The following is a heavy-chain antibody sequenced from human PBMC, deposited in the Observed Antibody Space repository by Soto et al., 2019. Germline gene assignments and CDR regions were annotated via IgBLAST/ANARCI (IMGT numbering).Heavy chain of an antibody. CDR2: INHSEST. CDR3: ARGPTWIQLSYYYYYVMAV. V-gene: IGHV4-34*01. D-gene: IGHD5-18*01. Sequence: SETLCLTCAVYGGSFSGYYWSWLRQPPGKGLEWIGEINHSESTNYNPSLKSRVTISVDTSENQFSLKLSSVTAADTAVYYCARGPTWIQLSYYYYYVMAVWGQGTTVTVS. CDR1: GGSFSGYY. J-gene: IGHJ6*02.